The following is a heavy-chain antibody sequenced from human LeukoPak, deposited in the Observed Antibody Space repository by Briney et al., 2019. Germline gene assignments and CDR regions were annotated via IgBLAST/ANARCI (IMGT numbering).Heavy chain of an antibody. CDR2: IYTSGST. J-gene: IGHJ5*02. D-gene: IGHD3/OR15-3a*01. CDR1: GGSISSYY. Sequence: SETLSLTCPVSGGSISSYYWSWIRQPAGKGLEWIGRIYTSGSTNYNPSLKSRVTMSVDTSKNQFSLKLSSVTAADTAVYYCASDSYYDFWTGFDPWGQRTLVTVSS. V-gene: IGHV4-4*07. CDR3: ASDSYYDFWTGFDP.